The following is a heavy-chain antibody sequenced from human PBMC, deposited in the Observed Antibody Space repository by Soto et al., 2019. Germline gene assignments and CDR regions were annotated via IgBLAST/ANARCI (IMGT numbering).Heavy chain of an antibody. V-gene: IGHV3-30*04. J-gene: IGHJ6*02. CDR1: GFTFSSYA. D-gene: IGHD4-17*01. CDR3: ARGRYYGDYYYYGMDV. Sequence: GGSLRLSCAASGFTFSSYAMHWVRQAPGKGLEWVAVISYDGSNKYYADSVKGRFTISRDNSKNTLYLQMNSLRAEDTAVYYCARGRYYGDYYYYGMDVWGQGTTVTVSS. CDR2: ISYDGSNK.